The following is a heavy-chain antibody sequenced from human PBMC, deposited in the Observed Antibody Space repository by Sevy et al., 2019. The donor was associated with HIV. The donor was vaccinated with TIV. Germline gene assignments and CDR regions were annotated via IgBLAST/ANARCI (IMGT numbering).Heavy chain of an antibody. J-gene: IGHJ4*02. D-gene: IGHD4-17*01. CDR1: GGSISSSSYY. Sequence: SETLFLTCTVSGGSISSSSYYWGWIRQPPGKGLEWIGSIYYSGSTYYNPSLKSRVTISVHTSKHQFSLKLSSVTAADTAVYYCARHDYGGNSGGDYWGQGTLVTVSS. V-gene: IGHV4-39*01. CDR3: ARHDYGGNSGGDY. CDR2: IYYSGST.